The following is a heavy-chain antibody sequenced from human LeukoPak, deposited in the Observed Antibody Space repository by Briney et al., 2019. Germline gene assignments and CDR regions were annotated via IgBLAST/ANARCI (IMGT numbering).Heavy chain of an antibody. CDR1: GGSISSYY. V-gene: IGHV4-59*01. CDR3: ARDITYYDSSGYYPWYFDL. D-gene: IGHD3-22*01. CDR2: IYYSGST. J-gene: IGHJ2*01. Sequence: SETLSLTCTVPGGSISSYYWSWIRQPPGKGLEWIGYIYYSGSTNYNPSLKSRVTISVDTSKNQFSLKLSSVTAADTAVYYCARDITYYDSSGYYPWYFDLWGRGTLVTVSS.